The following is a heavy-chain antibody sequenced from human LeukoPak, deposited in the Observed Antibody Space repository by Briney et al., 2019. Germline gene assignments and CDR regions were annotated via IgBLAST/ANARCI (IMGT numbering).Heavy chain of an antibody. CDR3: ATRPGSGWAGVFDY. Sequence: SETLSLTCTVSVGSISRHYWSWIRQPPGKGLEWIGYIFYSGSTDYNPSLKGRVTISIDTSKSQFSLKLHSVTAADAAVYYCATRPGSGWAGVFDYWGQGALVTVSS. V-gene: IGHV4-59*11. J-gene: IGHJ4*02. CDR1: VGSISRHY. D-gene: IGHD6-19*01. CDR2: IFYSGST.